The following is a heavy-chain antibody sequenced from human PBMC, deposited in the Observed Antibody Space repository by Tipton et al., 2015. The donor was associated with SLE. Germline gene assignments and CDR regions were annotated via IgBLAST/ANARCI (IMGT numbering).Heavy chain of an antibody. Sequence: QLVQSGAAVKKPGASVKVSCRSSRYTFTDYYVHWVRQAPGQGLEWMGCINANSGDTEYAQKFQDRVTMTRDTSISTAYMELSSLRSGDTAVYYCARDFTDRGSSQYWGQGTLVTVSS. D-gene: IGHD3-22*01. CDR3: ARDFTDRGSSQY. V-gene: IGHV1-2*02. CDR2: INANSGDT. J-gene: IGHJ1*01. CDR1: RYTFTDYY.